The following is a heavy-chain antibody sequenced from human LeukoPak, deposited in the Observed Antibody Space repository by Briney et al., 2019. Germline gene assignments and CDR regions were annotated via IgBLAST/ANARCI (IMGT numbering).Heavy chain of an antibody. CDR1: GFTFGSYW. CDR3: ARDRVVVAAAGAYFFDY. J-gene: IGHJ4*02. D-gene: IGHD2-15*01. Sequence: GGSLRLSCAASGFTFGSYWMTWVRQAPGKGLEWVANIRQVGSENYYVGSVKGRFTISRDNAKRSLFLEMNCLRPEDTAVYYCARDRVVVAAAGAYFFDYWGQGTLVTVSS. CDR2: IRQVGSEN. V-gene: IGHV3-7*01.